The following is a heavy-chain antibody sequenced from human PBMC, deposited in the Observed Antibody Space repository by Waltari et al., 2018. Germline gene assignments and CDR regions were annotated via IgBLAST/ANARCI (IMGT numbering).Heavy chain of an antibody. CDR3: ARDLPFPSYGANSLFGD. Sequence: QLQLQESGPRLVKPSETLSLICTVSGGPILSGNYYWAWIRQPPGRGLEWIGSIYDSGACNNPSLKSRVAISLDTSKKQFSLKLSSVTAADAAVYFCARDLPFPSYGANSLFGDWGQGTLVTVSS. CDR2: IYDSGA. V-gene: IGHV4-39*07. J-gene: IGHJ4*02. CDR1: GGPILSGNYY. D-gene: IGHD3-10*02.